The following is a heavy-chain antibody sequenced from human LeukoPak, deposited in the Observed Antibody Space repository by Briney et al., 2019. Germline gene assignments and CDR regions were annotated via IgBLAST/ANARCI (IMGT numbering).Heavy chain of an antibody. CDR2: ISGSGGST. D-gene: IGHD6-13*01. CDR1: GLTFSSYG. Sequence: PGGSLRLSCAASGLTFSSYGMSWVRQAPGKGLEWVSAISGSGGSTYYADSVKGRFTISRDNSKNTLYLQMNSLRAEDTAVYYCAKDFSQGVAAAGYYFDYWGQGTLVTVSS. J-gene: IGHJ4*02. CDR3: AKDFSQGVAAAGYYFDY. V-gene: IGHV3-23*01.